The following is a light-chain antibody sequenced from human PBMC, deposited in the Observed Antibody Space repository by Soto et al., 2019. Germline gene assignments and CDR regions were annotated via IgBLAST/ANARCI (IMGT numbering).Light chain of an antibody. CDR3: PQLTSYPLT. Sequence: DIQWPQSPTLLSASVGDRVTITCRASQAISTYLAWYQQASGKAPKLLISAASTLQRGVPSRFRGSGSGTQFTLTISSLQPEDFATYYCPQLTSYPLTFGGGTKVDIK. J-gene: IGKJ4*01. V-gene: IGKV1-9*01. CDR1: QAISTY. CDR2: AAS.